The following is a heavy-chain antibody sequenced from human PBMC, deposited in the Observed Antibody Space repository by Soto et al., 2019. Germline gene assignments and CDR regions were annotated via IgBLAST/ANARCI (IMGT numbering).Heavy chain of an antibody. CDR3: ARGGIFDSSGYYYFSAFDI. J-gene: IGHJ3*02. D-gene: IGHD3-22*01. CDR2: IIPIFGTA. V-gene: IGHV1-69*13. CDR1: GGTFSSYA. Sequence: SVKVSCKASGGTFSSYAISWVRQAPGQGLEWMGGIIPIFGTANYAQKFQGRVTITADESTSTAYMELSSLRSEDTAVYYCARGGIFDSSGYYYFSAFDIWGQGTMVT.